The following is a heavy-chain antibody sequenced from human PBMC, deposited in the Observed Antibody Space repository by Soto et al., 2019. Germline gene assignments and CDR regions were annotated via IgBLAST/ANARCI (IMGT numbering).Heavy chain of an antibody. CDR2: IYYSGST. Sequence: QVQLQESGPGLVKPSETLSLTCTVSGGSISSYYLSWIRQPPGKGLEWIGYIYYSGSTNYNPYLKSRVTISVDTSKNQCSLKQSSVTAADTAVYYCARRYGGNFDYWGQGTLVTGSS. CDR1: GGSISSYY. D-gene: IGHD2-15*01. J-gene: IGHJ4*02. V-gene: IGHV4-59*01. CDR3: ARRYGGNFDY.